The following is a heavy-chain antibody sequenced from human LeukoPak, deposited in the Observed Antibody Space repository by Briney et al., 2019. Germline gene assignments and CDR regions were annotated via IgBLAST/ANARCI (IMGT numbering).Heavy chain of an antibody. J-gene: IGHJ6*02. CDR1: AGSISSYY. V-gene: IGHV4-59*08. CDR2: IYYSGST. D-gene: IGHD3-10*01. Sequence: SETPSLTCTVSAGSISSYYWSLIRQPPGKGLEWIGYIYYSGSTNYNPSLKSRVTISVDTSKNQFSLKLSSVTAADTAVYYCARSRPIYGSGSYGMDVWGQGTTVTVSS. CDR3: ARSRPIYGSGSYGMDV.